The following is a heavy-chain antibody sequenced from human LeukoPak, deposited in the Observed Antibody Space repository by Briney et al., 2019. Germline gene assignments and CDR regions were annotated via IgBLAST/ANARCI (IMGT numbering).Heavy chain of an antibody. J-gene: IGHJ4*02. D-gene: IGHD6-25*01. CDR3: ARLTPARPDYFDY. V-gene: IGHV3-7*01. CDR1: GFTFSSYW. Sequence: GGSLSLFCAASGFTFSSYWMSWVRQAPGKGLEWVANIKQDGSEKYYVDSVKGRFTISRDNAKNSLYLQMNSLRAEDTAVYYCARLTPARPDYFDYWGQGTLVTVSS. CDR2: IKQDGSEK.